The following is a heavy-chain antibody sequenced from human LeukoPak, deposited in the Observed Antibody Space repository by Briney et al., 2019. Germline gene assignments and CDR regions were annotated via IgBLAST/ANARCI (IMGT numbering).Heavy chain of an antibody. CDR1: GFIFSSYD. Sequence: PGGSLRLSCSASGFIFSSYDMNWVRQAPGKGLEWVAYITNTGRTIYYADSLKGRFTISRDNAKNSLSLQMDSLRAEDTALYYCAKVINDHYPHGFDIWGQGTMVTVSS. CDR3: AKVINDHYPHGFDI. V-gene: IGHV3-48*03. J-gene: IGHJ3*02. D-gene: IGHD1-1*01. CDR2: ITNTGRTI.